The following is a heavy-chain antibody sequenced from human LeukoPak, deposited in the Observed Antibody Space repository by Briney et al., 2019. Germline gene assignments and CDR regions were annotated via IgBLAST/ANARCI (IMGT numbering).Heavy chain of an antibody. CDR2: ISSGGTTI. CDR1: GFTFKSYE. D-gene: IGHD6-19*01. CDR3: VRSLAIVVAGTDL. V-gene: IGHV3-48*03. Sequence: PGGSLRLSCSVSGFTFKSYEMNWVRLAPGKWLEWIAYISSGGTTIFYADSVKGRFTVSRDNDKSLQYLQMNSLRADDTATYYCVRSLAIVVAGTDLWGQGTVVTVS. J-gene: IGHJ5*02.